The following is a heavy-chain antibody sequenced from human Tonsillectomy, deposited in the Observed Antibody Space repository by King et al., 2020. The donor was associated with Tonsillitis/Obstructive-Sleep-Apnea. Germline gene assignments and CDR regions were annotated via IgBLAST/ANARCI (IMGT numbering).Heavy chain of an antibody. D-gene: IGHD3-3*01. CDR3: ARGSRYDFWSGYYNY. J-gene: IGHJ4*02. CDR2: IYSGENT. Sequence: VQLVESGGGLIQPGGSLRLSCAASGVTVSSHYMSLVRQAPGKWLEWVSVIYSGENTYYADSVKGRFTISRDNSKNTLYLQMNRLRAEDTAVYYCARGSRYDFWSGYYNYWGQGTLVTVSS. CDR1: GVTVSSHY. V-gene: IGHV3-53*01.